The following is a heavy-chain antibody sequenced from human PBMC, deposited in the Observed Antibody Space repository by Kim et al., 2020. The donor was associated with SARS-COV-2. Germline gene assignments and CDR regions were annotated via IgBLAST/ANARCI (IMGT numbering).Heavy chain of an antibody. CDR3: ASRWSY. V-gene: IGHV4-39*01. CDR2: YYSGST. D-gene: IGHD2-15*01. J-gene: IGHJ4*02. Sequence: YYSGSTYANPSLKSRVPISVDTSKNHFSPKLSSVTAADTAVYYCASRWSYWGQGTLVTVSS.